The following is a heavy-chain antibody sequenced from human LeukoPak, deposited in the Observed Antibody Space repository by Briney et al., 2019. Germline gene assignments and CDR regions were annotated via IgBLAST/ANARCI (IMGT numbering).Heavy chain of an antibody. CDR1: GYTFTGYY. Sequence: GASVKVSCKASGYTFTGYYMHWVRQAPGQGLEWMGWINPNSGGTNYAQKFQGRVTMTRDTSISTAYMELSRLRSGDTAVYYCARDSSSRKNNWFDPWGQGTLVTVSS. CDR2: INPNSGGT. CDR3: ARDSSSRKNNWFDP. D-gene: IGHD6-13*01. J-gene: IGHJ5*02. V-gene: IGHV1-2*02.